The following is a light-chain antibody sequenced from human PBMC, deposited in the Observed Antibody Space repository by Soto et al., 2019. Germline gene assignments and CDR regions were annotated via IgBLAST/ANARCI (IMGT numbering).Light chain of an antibody. CDR3: CSYAGSYTYV. Sequence: QSVLTQPPSASGTPGQRVTISCSGTYSNFGSNPVTWYQHHPGKAPKVMIYDVSKRPSGVPDRFSGSKSGNTASLTISGLQAEDEADYYCCSYAGSYTYVFGTGTKVTVL. CDR1: YSNFGSNP. V-gene: IGLV2-11*01. J-gene: IGLJ1*01. CDR2: DVS.